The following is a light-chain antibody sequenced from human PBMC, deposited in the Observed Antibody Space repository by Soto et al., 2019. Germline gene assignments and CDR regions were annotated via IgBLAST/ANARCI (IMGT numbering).Light chain of an antibody. CDR1: NTDLGVYGY. CDR3: FSKISGFVYG. Sequence: QSALAQPVSVSGSFGQSITISCSGPNTDLGVYGYVSWYQHHPGKAPKLLIYDVNNRPSGISDRFSGSKSGDTASLTISGLQAEDEADYFCFSKISGFVYGFGTGTKLTVL. CDR2: DVN. J-gene: IGLJ1*01. V-gene: IGLV2-14*01.